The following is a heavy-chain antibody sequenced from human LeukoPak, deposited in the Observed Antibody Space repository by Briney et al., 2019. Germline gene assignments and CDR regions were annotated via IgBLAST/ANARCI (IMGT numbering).Heavy chain of an antibody. Sequence: SVKVSCKASGGTFSSYAISWVRQAPGQGLEWMGGIIPIFGTANYAQKFQGRVTVTADESTSTAYMELSSLRSEDTAVYYCARDEALRIAAAGSFNYWGQGTLVTVSS. CDR1: GGTFSSYA. CDR3: ARDEALRIAAAGSFNY. J-gene: IGHJ4*02. V-gene: IGHV1-69*13. CDR2: IIPIFGTA. D-gene: IGHD6-13*01.